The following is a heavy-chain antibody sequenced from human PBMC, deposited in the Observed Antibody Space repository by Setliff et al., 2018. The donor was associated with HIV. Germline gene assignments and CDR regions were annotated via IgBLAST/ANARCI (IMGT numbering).Heavy chain of an antibody. J-gene: IGHJ6*02. D-gene: IGHD3-10*01. CDR1: GNSINSGGYY. Sequence: SETLSLTCTVSGNSINSGGYYWSWIRHRPGKGLEWIGYIYSSGATYYNPSLKNRLTISVDTSKNQFSLKLSSVTAADTAVYYCARDLSPYGSGDPYYYYGMDVWGQGTTVTVSS. CDR3: ARDLSPYGSGDPYYYYGMDV. CDR2: IYSSGAT. V-gene: IGHV4-31*03.